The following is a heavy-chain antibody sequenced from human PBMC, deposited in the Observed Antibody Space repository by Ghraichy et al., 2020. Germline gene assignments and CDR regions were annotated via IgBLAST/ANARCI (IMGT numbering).Heavy chain of an antibody. CDR2: IIPIFGIA. V-gene: IGHV1-69*10. D-gene: IGHD1-26*01. J-gene: IGHJ4*02. CDR1: GGTFSSYS. Sequence: SVKVSCKASGGTFSSYSISWVRQAPGQGLEWMGGIIPIFGIANYAQKFQGRVTITADKSTSTAYMELSSLRSEDTAVYYCARVAGSVPRGSYFDYWGQGTLVTVSS. CDR3: ARVAGSVPRGSYFDY.